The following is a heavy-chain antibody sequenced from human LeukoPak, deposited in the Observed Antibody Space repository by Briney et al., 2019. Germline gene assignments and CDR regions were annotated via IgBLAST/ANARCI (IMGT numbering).Heavy chain of an antibody. CDR2: INPSGGST. Sequence: ASVKVSCKPSLYTFTSYYMHWVRQAPGQGLEWMGIINPSGGSTSYAQKLQGRVTMTRDTSTSTVYMELSSLRSEDAAVYYCARGKDSSSARNHDAFDIWGQGTMVTVSS. D-gene: IGHD6-13*01. CDR3: ARGKDSSSARNHDAFDI. CDR1: LYTFTSYY. V-gene: IGHV1-46*01. J-gene: IGHJ3*02.